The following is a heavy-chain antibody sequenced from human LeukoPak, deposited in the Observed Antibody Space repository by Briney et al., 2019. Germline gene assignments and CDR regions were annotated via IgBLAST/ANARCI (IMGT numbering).Heavy chain of an antibody. V-gene: IGHV4-34*01. CDR3: ARGSWVRYFDWLLSGDYFDY. Sequence: GSLRLSCAASGFTFSSYWMSWIRQPPGKGLEWIGEINHSGSTNYNPSLKSRVTISVDTSKNQFSLKLSSVTAADTAVYYCARGSWVRYFDWLLSGDYFDYWGQGTLVTVSS. CDR1: GFTFSSYW. J-gene: IGHJ4*02. CDR2: INHSGST. D-gene: IGHD3-9*01.